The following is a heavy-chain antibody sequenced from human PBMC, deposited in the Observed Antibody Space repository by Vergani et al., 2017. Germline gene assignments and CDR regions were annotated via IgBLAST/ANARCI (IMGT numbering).Heavy chain of an antibody. CDR3: ARHLRQQPNDY. D-gene: IGHD6-13*01. V-gene: IGHV4-38-2*01. CDR2: IYHSGSN. CDR1: GYFISSGYY. Sequence: QVQLRESGPGLVKPSEALSLTCAVSGYFISSGYYWGWIRQPPGKGLEWIGSIYHSGSNYYNPSLKSRVTISVDTSKNQFSLKLSSVPAADTAVYYCARHLRQQPNDYWGQGTLVTVSS. J-gene: IGHJ4*02.